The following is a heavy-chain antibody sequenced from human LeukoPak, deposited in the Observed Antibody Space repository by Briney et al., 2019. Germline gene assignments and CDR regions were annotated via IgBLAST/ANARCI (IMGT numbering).Heavy chain of an antibody. V-gene: IGHV1-18*01. CDR1: GYTFGSYG. CDR3: ARDHVVVAADSDY. J-gene: IGHJ4*02. CDR2: ISSYNDKT. Sequence: ASVKVSCKTSGYTFGSYGISWVRQAPGQGLEWMGWISSYNDKTKYAQKFQGRVTMTTDTSTSTAYTELRSLRSDDTAVYYCARDHVVVAADSDYWGQGTLVTVSS. D-gene: IGHD2-15*01.